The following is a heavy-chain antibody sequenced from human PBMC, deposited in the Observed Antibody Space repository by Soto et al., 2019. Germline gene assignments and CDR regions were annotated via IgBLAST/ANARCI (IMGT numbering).Heavy chain of an antibody. CDR2: ISSSGSNI. J-gene: IGHJ6*02. CDR1: GFTFSSYE. D-gene: IGHD2-2*02. V-gene: IGHV3-48*03. CDR3: ARVGRYCSSTSCYTLSSNYGMDV. Sequence: PGGSLRLSCAASGFTFSSYEMNWVRQAPGKGLEWVSYISSSGSNIYYADSVKGRFTISRDNAKNSLYLQMNSLRAEDTAVYYCARVGRYCSSTSCYTLSSNYGMDVWGQGTTVTVSS.